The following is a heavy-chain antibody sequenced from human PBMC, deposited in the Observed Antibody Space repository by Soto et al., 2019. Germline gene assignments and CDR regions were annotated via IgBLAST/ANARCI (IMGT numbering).Heavy chain of an antibody. CDR3: ARDVLVVAAGIRYGMDV. D-gene: IGHD2-15*01. J-gene: IGHJ6*02. CDR2: ISYDVNNK. V-gene: IGHV3-30-3*01. Sequence: QVQLVESGGGVVQPGRSLRLSCAASGFSFNTYAFHWVRQAPGKGLEWVAVISYDVNNKHYADSVKGRFTISRDSSKNTLYLQMSGLREDDTAVYYCARDVLVVAAGIRYGMDVWGQGTTVTVSS. CDR1: GFSFNTYA.